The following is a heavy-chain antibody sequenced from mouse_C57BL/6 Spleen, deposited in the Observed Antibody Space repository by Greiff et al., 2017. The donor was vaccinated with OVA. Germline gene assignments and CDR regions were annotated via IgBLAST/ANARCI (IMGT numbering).Heavy chain of an antibody. D-gene: IGHD1-1*01. Sequence: QVQLQQPGAELVRPGSSVKLSCKASGYTFTSYWMDWVKQRPGQGLEWIGNIYPSDSETHYNQKFKDKATLTVDKSSSTAYMQLSSLTSEDSAVYYCASSLITTVVEEEYYYAMDYWGQGTSVTVSS. J-gene: IGHJ4*01. CDR3: ASSLITTVVEEEYYYAMDY. V-gene: IGHV1-61*01. CDR1: GYTFTSYW. CDR2: IYPSDSET.